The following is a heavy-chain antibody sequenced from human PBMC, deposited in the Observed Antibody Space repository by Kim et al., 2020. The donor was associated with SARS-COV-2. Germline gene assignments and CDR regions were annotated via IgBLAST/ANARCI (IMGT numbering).Heavy chain of an antibody. CDR2: ISYDGSNK. J-gene: IGHJ4*02. V-gene: IGHV3-30*18. CDR1: GFTFSSYG. D-gene: IGHD3-22*01. Sequence: GGSLRLSCAASGFTFSSYGMHWVRQAPGKGLEWVAVISYDGSNKYYADSVKGRFTISRDNSKNTLYLQMNSLRAEDTAVYYCAKDRYDSSGYSYYFEYWGQGTLVTVSS. CDR3: AKDRYDSSGYSYYFEY.